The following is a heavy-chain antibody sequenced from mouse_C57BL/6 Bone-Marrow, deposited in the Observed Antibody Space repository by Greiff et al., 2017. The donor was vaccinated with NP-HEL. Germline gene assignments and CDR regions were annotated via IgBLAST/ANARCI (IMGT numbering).Heavy chain of an antibody. CDR2: IDPRSGNT. J-gene: IGHJ3*01. D-gene: IGHD1-1*01. CDR3: ARQAASNYDGSSNGFAY. Sequence: VQLQQSGAELARPGASVKLSCKASGYTFTSYGISWVKQRPGQGLEWIGEIDPRSGNTYYNEKFKGKATLTADKSSSTAYMELRSLTSEDSAVFSCARQAASNYDGSSNGFAYGGRGTLVTVSA. CDR1: GYTFTSYG. V-gene: IGHV1-81*01.